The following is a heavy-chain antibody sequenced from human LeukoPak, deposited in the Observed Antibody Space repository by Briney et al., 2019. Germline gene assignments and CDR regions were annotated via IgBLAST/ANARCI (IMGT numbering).Heavy chain of an antibody. D-gene: IGHD6-13*01. V-gene: IGHV4-34*01. CDR3: ARRIAAAAQDY. CDR2: INHSGST. CDR1: GGSFSGYY. J-gene: IGHJ4*02. Sequence: SETLSLTCAVYGGSFSGYYWSWIRQPPGKGLEWIGEINHSGSTNYNPSLKSRVTISVDTSKNQFSLKLSSVTAADTAMYYCARRIAAAAQDYWGQGTLVTVSS.